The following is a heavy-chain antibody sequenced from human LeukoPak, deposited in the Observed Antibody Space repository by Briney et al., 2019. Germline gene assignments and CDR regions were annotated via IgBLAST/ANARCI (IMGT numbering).Heavy chain of an antibody. CDR2: IYYTGST. J-gene: IGHJ6*02. D-gene: IGHD6-19*01. V-gene: IGHV4-59*01. CDR3: ARYSGMTVAGTVYYGMDV. Sequence: SETLSLTCTVSGGSISSYHWSWIRQPPGKGLEWIVYIYYTGSTNYNPSLMSRVTISLDTSKNQFSLRLSSLTAADTAVYYCARYSGMTVAGTVYYGMDVWGQGTTVTVS. CDR1: GGSISSYH.